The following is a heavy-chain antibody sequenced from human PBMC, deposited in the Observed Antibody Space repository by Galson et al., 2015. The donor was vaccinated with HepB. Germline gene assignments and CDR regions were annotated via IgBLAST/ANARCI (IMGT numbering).Heavy chain of an antibody. V-gene: IGHV1-69*13. CDR2: IIPIFGTA. CDR1: GGTFSSYA. Sequence: SVKVSCKASGGTFSSYAISWVRQAPGQGLEWMGGIIPIFGTANYAQKFQGRVTITADESTSTAYMELSSLRSEDTAVYYCARDAEQQLVGNYFDYWGQGTLVTVSS. J-gene: IGHJ4*02. CDR3: ARDAEQQLVGNYFDY. D-gene: IGHD6-13*01.